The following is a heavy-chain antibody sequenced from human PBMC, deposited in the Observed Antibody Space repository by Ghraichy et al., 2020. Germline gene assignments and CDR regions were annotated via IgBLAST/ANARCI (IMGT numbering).Heavy chain of an antibody. CDR2: IWYDGSNK. CDR3: AREAPAATWRGSYYYGMDV. J-gene: IGHJ6*02. D-gene: IGHD2-2*01. CDR1: GFTFSSYG. Sequence: GGSLRLSCAASGFTFSSYGMHWVRQAPGKGLEWVAVIWYDGSNKYYADSVKGRFTISRDNSKNTLYLQMNSLRAEDTAVYYCAREAPAATWRGSYYYGMDVWGQGTTVTVSS. V-gene: IGHV3-33*01.